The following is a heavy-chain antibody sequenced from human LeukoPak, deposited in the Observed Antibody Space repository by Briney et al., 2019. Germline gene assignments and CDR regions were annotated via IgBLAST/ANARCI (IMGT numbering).Heavy chain of an antibody. CDR1: GFTFRSYG. V-gene: IGHV3-30*18. CDR2: ISYDGTNK. D-gene: IGHD6-13*01. J-gene: IGHJ4*02. CDR3: AKRFHVIAAAVSSCCDY. Sequence: GGSLRLSCAASGFTFRSYGMHWVRQAPGKGREWVAVISYDGTNKYYGDSVKGRFTISRDNYKNTLYLQMNSLRVEDTAVYYCAKRFHVIAAAVSSCCDYWGQGTLVTVSS.